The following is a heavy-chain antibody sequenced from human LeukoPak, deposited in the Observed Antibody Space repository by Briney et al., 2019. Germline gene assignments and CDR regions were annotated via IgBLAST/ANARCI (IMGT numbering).Heavy chain of an antibody. CDR2: MSYDGSKK. CDR1: GFTFSTYG. V-gene: IGHV3-30*03. J-gene: IGHJ4*02. D-gene: IGHD3-22*01. CDR3: ARVGPDSSGYYYFDY. Sequence: GRSLRLSCAASGFTFSTYGMHWVRQAPGKGLEWVAVMSYDGSKKYYADSVKGRLTISRDNSKNTLYLQMNSLRTEDTAVYYCARVGPDSSGYYYFDYWGQGTLVTVCS.